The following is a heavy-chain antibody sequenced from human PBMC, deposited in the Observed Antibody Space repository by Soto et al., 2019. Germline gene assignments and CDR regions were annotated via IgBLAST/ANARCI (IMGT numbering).Heavy chain of an antibody. CDR1: GFTFRSYG. V-gene: IGHV3-30*18. Sequence: SLRLSCAASGFTFRSYGMHWVRQAAGKGLEWVAVISHDEAKTNYADSVKCRFTISRDNSKNILYLEMNSLRTEDSAVYYCAKDRFYYGSGSPGDHWGQGTRVTVSS. J-gene: IGHJ4*02. D-gene: IGHD3-10*01. CDR3: AKDRFYYGSGSPGDH. CDR2: ISHDEAKT.